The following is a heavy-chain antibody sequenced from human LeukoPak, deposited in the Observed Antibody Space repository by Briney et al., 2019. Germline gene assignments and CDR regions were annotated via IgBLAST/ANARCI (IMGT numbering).Heavy chain of an antibody. Sequence: GGSLRLSCAASGFTFDDYGMSWVRQAPGKGLEWVSGINRNGGSTGYADSVKGRFTISRDNAKNSLYLQMNSLRAEDTALYYCARGLLRSGSYLGCFDYWGQGTLVTVSS. CDR1: GFTFDDYG. CDR3: ARGLLRSGSYLGCFDY. CDR2: INRNGGST. V-gene: IGHV3-20*04. D-gene: IGHD1-26*01. J-gene: IGHJ4*02.